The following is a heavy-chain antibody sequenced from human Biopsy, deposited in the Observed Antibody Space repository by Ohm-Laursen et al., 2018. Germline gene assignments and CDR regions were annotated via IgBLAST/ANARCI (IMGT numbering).Heavy chain of an antibody. CDR1: GFNFGNYG. V-gene: IGHV3-48*03. Sequence: SLRLSCAASGFNFGNYGMHWVRQAPGKGLEWVSYISSSGRTMYYADSVKGRFTISRDNANKSLYLQMNSLRAEDTAVYYCATTRSFDNWGQGTLVTVSS. CDR2: ISSSGRTM. D-gene: IGHD5-24*01. CDR3: ATTRSFDN. J-gene: IGHJ4*02.